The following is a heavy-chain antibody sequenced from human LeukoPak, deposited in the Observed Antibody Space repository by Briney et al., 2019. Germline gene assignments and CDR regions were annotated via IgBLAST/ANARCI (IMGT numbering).Heavy chain of an antibody. J-gene: IGHJ6*03. D-gene: IGHD3-22*01. Sequence: SSETLSLTCAVYGGSFSGYYWSWIRQPPGKGLEWIGEINHSGSTNYNPSLKSRVTISVDTSKNQFSLKLSSVTAADTAVYYCARHTGHSSGYLYYYYYYYMDVWGKGTTVTISS. CDR1: GGSFSGYY. CDR2: INHSGST. V-gene: IGHV4-34*01. CDR3: ARHTGHSSGYLYYYYYYYMDV.